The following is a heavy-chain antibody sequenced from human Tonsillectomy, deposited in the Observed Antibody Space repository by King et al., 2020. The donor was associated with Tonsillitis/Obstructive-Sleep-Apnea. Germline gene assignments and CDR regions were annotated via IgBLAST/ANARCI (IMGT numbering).Heavy chain of an antibody. J-gene: IGHJ5*02. D-gene: IGHD6-19*01. Sequence: VQLVESGGGVVQPGRSLRHSCAASGFTFSSYAMHWVSQAPGKGLEWVAVISYDGSNKYYADSVKGRFTISRDNSKNTLYLQMNSLRAEDTAVSYCARGLDHCLLHSTATWFDPLGQGTLVTVSS. CDR1: GFTFSSYA. CDR3: ARGLDHCLLHSTATWFDP. V-gene: IGHV3-30*01. CDR2: ISYDGSNK.